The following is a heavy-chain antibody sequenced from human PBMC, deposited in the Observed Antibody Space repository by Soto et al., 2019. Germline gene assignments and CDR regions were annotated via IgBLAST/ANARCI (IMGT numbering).Heavy chain of an antibody. CDR3: ARDYFDSSDYTTNWFDP. D-gene: IGHD3-22*01. V-gene: IGHV4-39*01. CDR2: IYHTGNA. Sequence: SDTLSLTCTVSGDSISNCRFYWAWIRQPPGEGLEWIGSIYHTGNAYYNPSLKSRVTIFVDTSKNQFSLKLTSVTAADTALYYCARDYFDSSDYTTNWFDPWGQGTLVTVSS. J-gene: IGHJ5*02. CDR1: GDSISNCRFY.